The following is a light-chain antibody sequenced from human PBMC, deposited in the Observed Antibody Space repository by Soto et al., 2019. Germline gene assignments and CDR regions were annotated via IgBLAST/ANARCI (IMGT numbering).Light chain of an antibody. CDR3: QQRRSWPPTIT. Sequence: EIVLTQSPATLSLSPGERATLSGRSMQSVSTYLSWYQQRPGQAPRLLIYDASYRATDIPPRFSGSGSGTDFTLTISSLEPEDFAVYYCQQRRSWPPTITFGQGTRLEIK. V-gene: IGKV3-11*01. CDR2: DAS. CDR1: QSVSTY. J-gene: IGKJ5*01.